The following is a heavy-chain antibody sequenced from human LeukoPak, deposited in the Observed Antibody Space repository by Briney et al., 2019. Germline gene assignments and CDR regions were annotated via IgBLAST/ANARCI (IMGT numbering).Heavy chain of an antibody. CDR2: ISGSGDAT. V-gene: IGHV3-23*01. CDR3: ASTPGRNSGSYYDY. D-gene: IGHD1-26*01. CDR1: KFNFA. J-gene: IGHJ4*02. Sequence: GGSLRLSCAASKFNFAMSWVRQTADKRLEWVSAISGSGDATFYTDSVKGRFTISRDNSKNTLYLQMNNLRVEDTAVYYCASTPGRNSGSYYDYWGQGTLVTVSS.